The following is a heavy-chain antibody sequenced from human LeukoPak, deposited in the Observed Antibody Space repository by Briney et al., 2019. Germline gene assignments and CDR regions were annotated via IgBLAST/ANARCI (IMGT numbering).Heavy chain of an antibody. CDR1: GFTFNSYA. CDR2: ISYDGSNK. V-gene: IGHV3-30-3*01. CDR3: ARDGAIQLWPNFDY. D-gene: IGHD5-18*01. J-gene: IGHJ4*02. Sequence: GRSLRLSCAASGFTFNSYAVHWVRQAPGKGLEWVAVISYDGSNKYYADSVKGRFTISRDNSKNTLYLQMNSLRAEDTAVYYCARDGAIQLWPNFDYWGQGTLVTVSS.